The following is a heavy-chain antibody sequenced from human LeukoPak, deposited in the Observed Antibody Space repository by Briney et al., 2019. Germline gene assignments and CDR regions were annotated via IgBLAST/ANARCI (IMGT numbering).Heavy chain of an antibody. J-gene: IGHJ4*02. Sequence: GGSLRLSCAASGFTFSSYAMSWVRQAPGKGLEWVSAISGSGGSTYYEDSVKGRFTISRDNSKNTLYLQMNSLRAEDTAVYYCAKDRNIVVVTAIFDYWGQGTLVTVSS. CDR2: ISGSGGST. CDR1: GFTFSSYA. D-gene: IGHD2-21*02. V-gene: IGHV3-23*01. CDR3: AKDRNIVVVTAIFDY.